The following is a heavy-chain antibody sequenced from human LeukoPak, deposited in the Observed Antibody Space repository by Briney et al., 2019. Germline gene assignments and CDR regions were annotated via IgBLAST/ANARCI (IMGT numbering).Heavy chain of an antibody. CDR3: ARQNDFMVVPVD. V-gene: IGHV4-59*08. D-gene: IGHD2-2*01. Sequence: SETLSLTCIVSGGSIGTYYWTWIWQPPGKGLEWIGYIDYTGTTKCNPSLKSRATLSVDMLKNQFSLKLTSVSAADTAVYYCARQNDFMVVPVDWGQGTLVTVSS. CDR1: GGSIGTYY. J-gene: IGHJ4*02. CDR2: IDYTGTT.